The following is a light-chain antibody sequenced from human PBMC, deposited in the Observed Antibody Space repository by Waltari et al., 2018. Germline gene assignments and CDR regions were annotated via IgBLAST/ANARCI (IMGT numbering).Light chain of an antibody. CDR2: DAS. CDR3: QQRTNWVTT. Sequence: EIELTQSPATLSLSPGERATLSCRANESVSSYLAWYQQKPGTAPRLLIYDASNRAAGIPARFSGSGYGTDFTLTISSLEPEDFAIYYCQQRTNWVTTFGQGTRLDIK. V-gene: IGKV3-11*01. J-gene: IGKJ5*01. CDR1: ESVSSY.